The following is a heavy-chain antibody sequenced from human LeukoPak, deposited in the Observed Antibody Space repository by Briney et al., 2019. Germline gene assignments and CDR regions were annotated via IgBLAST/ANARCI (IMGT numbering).Heavy chain of an antibody. J-gene: IGHJ4*02. D-gene: IGHD3-10*01. CDR2: ISAYNGNT. CDR1: GYTFTSYG. CDR3: ARVFYYYGSGSYFDY. V-gene: IGHV1-18*01. Sequence: ASVKVSCKASGYTFTSYGISWVRQAPGQGLEWMGWISAYNGNTNYAQKLQGRVTMTTDTSTSTAYMELRSLRSDDTAAYYCARVFYYYGSGSYFDYWGQGTLVTVSS.